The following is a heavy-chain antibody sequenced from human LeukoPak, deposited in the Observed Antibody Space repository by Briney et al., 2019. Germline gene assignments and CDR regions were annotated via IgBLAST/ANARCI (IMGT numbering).Heavy chain of an antibody. CDR1: GGSISSGGYS. Sequence: PSQTLSLTCAVSGGSISSGGYSWSWIRQPPGKGLEWIGYIYHSGSTYYNPSLKSRVTISVDRSKNQFSLKLSSVTAADTAVYYCARESIWFGEGAFDIWGQGTMVTVSS. CDR3: ARESIWFGEGAFDI. D-gene: IGHD3-10*01. V-gene: IGHV4-30-2*01. J-gene: IGHJ3*02. CDR2: IYHSGST.